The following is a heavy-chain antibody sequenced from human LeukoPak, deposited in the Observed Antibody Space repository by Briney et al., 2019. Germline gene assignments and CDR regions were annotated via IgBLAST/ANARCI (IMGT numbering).Heavy chain of an antibody. J-gene: IGHJ4*02. CDR3: TRDQT. CDR2: IKEDGSQK. V-gene: IGHV3-7*01. Sequence: GGSLRLSCVGALGSHWMGWVRQAPGKGLEWVANIKEDGSQKYYMDSVKGRFTISRHNAKSSLFLQMNNLRVEDTAVYYCTRDQTWGQGTLVTVSS. CDR1: LGSHW.